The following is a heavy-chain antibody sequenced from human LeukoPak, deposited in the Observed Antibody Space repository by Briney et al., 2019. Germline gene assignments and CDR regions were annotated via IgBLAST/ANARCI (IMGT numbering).Heavy chain of an antibody. CDR3: AKEYSGYDFDY. CDR1: GFTLRSYD. CDR2: TSGSGVNS. D-gene: IGHD5-12*01. J-gene: IGHJ4*02. V-gene: IGHV3-23*01. Sequence: PGGSLRLSCAASGFTLRSYDMSWVRQAPGKGLEWVAATSGSGVNSYNADSVRGRFTISRDNSQNTLYLQMDSLRAEDTALYYCAKEYSGYDFDYWGQGTLVTVSS.